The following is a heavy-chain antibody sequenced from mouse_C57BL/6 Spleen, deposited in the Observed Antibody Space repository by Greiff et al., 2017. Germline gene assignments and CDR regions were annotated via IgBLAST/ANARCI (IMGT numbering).Heavy chain of an antibody. CDR2: IFPYNGVS. J-gene: IGHJ4*01. CDR1: GYSFTGYY. Sequence: EVMLVESGPELVKPGASVKISCKASGYSFTGYYMHWVKQSHGNILDWIGYIFPYNGVSSYNQKFKGKATLTVDKSSSTAYMELRSLTSEDSAVYYCARDEDYYGSSYSYAMDYWGQGTSVTVSS. D-gene: IGHD1-1*01. V-gene: IGHV1-31*01. CDR3: ARDEDYYGSSYSYAMDY.